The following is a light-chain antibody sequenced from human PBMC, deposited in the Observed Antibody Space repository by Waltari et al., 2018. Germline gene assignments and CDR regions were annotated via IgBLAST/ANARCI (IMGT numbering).Light chain of an antibody. CDR3: SMYMGSGVWV. V-gene: IGLV8-61*01. J-gene: IGLJ3*02. CDR1: SGSVASTPY. CDR2: KGI. Sequence: QTVLTQVPSLSVSPGGTVTLTCPLSSGSVASTPYPTWYQQTPGQPPRTLVYKGISRSSGVPDRFSGSILGNTAALTITGAQADDESDYYCSMYMGSGVWVFGGGTKLTVL.